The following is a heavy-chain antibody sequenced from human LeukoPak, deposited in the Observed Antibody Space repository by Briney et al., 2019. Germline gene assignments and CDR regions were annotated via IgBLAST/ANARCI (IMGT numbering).Heavy chain of an antibody. CDR3: ARGKRYYYDSSGYSDYFDY. D-gene: IGHD3-22*01. J-gene: IGHJ4*02. CDR2: IIPIFGTA. V-gene: IGHV1-69*13. CDR1: GYTFTASY. Sequence: GASVKVSCKASGYTFTASYIHWVRQAPGQGLEWMGGIIPIFGTANYAQKFQGRVTITADESTSTAYMELSSLRSEDTAVYYCARGKRYYYDSSGYSDYFDYWGQGTLVTVSS.